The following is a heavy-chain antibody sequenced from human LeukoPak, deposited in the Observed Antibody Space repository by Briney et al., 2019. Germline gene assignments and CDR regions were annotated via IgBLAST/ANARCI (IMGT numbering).Heavy chain of an antibody. Sequence: ASVKVSCKASGYTFTNNYMHWVRQAPGQGLEWMGIINPSGGSTNYAQQFQGRVTMTRDTSTSTVYMELSSLRSEDTAVYYCASQRRITFFGVVIPFDYWGQGTLVTVSS. D-gene: IGHD3-3*01. CDR3: ASQRRITFFGVVIPFDY. CDR2: INPSGGST. V-gene: IGHV1-46*01. J-gene: IGHJ4*02. CDR1: GYTFTNNY.